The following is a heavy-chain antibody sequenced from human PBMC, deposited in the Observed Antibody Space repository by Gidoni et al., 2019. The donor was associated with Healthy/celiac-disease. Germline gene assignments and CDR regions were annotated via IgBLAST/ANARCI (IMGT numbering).Heavy chain of an antibody. V-gene: IGHV4-30-2*01. CDR3: ARSPNNYDILTGYYGLGAFDI. CDR1: GGSISSGGYS. CDR2: IYHSGST. J-gene: IGHJ3*02. Sequence: QLQLQESGSGLVKPSQTLSLTCAVSGGSISSGGYSWSWIRQPPGKGLEWIGYIYHSGSTYYNPSLKSRVTISVDRSKNQFSLKLSSVTAADTAVYYCARSPNNYDILTGYYGLGAFDIWGQGTMVTVSS. D-gene: IGHD3-9*01.